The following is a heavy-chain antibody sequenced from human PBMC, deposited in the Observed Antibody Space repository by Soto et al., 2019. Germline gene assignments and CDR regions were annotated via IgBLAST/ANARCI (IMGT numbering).Heavy chain of an antibody. CDR2: ISYDGSNK. D-gene: IGHD2-8*02. CDR1: GFTFSSYG. J-gene: IGHJ6*02. Sequence: GGSLRLSCAASGFTFSSYGMHWVRQAPGKGLEWVAVISYDGSNKYYADSVKGRFTISRDNSKNTLYLQMNSLRAEDTAVYYCAKGLNVGYGLSYYYYGMDVWGQGTTVTVSS. CDR3: AKGLNVGYGLSYYYYGMDV. V-gene: IGHV3-30*18.